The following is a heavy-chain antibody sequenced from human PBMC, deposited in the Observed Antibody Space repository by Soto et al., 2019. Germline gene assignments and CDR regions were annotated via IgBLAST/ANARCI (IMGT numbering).Heavy chain of an antibody. V-gene: IGHV3-23*01. CDR1: GFIFRNFS. CDR2: LSGSGTTT. CDR3: AKDLMELPRHPTFHS. Sequence: PGGSLRLSCAASGFIFRNFSISWVRQAPWKGLEWVSTLSGSGTTTYYPESLRGRFTISRDNSKNILYLQMNSLSGEDTAVYYCAKDLMELPRHPTFHSWGQRIMVTVSS. J-gene: IGHJ3*02. D-gene: IGHD1-26*01.